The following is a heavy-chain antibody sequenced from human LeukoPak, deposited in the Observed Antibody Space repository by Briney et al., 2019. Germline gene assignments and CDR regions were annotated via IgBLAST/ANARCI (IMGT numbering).Heavy chain of an antibody. CDR1: GGSIRNYY. Sequence: PSETLSLTCTVSGGSIRNYYWSWIRLSPGKGLEWIGSIYYSGSTNYNPSLKSRVTISVDTSKNQFSLKLSSVTAADTAVYYCARHTPQQTDFNWFAPWGRGTLVTVSS. CDR3: ARHTPQQTDFNWFAP. CDR2: IYYSGST. D-gene: IGHD3/OR15-3a*01. J-gene: IGHJ5*02. V-gene: IGHV4-59*08.